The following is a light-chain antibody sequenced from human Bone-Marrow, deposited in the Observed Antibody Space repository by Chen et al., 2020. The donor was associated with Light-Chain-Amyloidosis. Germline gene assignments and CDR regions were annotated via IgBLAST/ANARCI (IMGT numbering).Light chain of an antibody. CDR3: QQLSSLPLT. J-gene: IGKJ4*01. Sequence: DIQLTQSPSILPASVGDRVTLTCRASQAINGLLAWYQKKSGEAPKLLIYETSTLQTGVPSRFRGSGSATEFTLTISGLQSQDFATYYCQQLSSLPLTLGDGTRVEI. CDR2: ETS. V-gene: IGKV1-9*01. CDR1: QAINGL.